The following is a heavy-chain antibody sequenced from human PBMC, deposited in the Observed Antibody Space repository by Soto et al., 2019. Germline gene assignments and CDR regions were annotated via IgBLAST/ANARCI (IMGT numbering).Heavy chain of an antibody. CDR3: ASTASKWPRGFFDY. D-gene: IGHD1-26*01. CDR1: GFTFSSYA. V-gene: IGHV3-23*01. CDR2: ISGSGGST. Sequence: PGGSLRLSCAVSGFTFSSYAMSWVRQAPGKGLEWVSAISGSGGSTYYADSVKGRFTISRDNSKNTLYLQMNSLRAEDTAVYYCASTASKWPRGFFDYWGQGTLVTVSS. J-gene: IGHJ4*02.